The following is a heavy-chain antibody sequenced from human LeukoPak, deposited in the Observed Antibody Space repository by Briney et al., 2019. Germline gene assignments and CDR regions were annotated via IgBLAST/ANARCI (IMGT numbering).Heavy chain of an antibody. J-gene: IGHJ4*02. D-gene: IGHD1-26*01. CDR1: GFTFSSYW. Sequence: GGSLRLSCAASGFTFSSYWMSWVRQAPGKGLEWVANIKQDGSEKYYVDSVKGRFTISRDNAKNSLYLQMNSLRAEDTAVYYCARGQQHPTTHEYYFDYWGQGTLVTVSS. V-gene: IGHV3-7*01. CDR2: IKQDGSEK. CDR3: ARGQQHPTTHEYYFDY.